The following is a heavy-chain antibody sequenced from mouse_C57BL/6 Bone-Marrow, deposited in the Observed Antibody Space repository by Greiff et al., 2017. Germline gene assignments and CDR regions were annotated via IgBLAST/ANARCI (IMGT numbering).Heavy chain of an antibody. CDR2: IYPGSGNT. D-gene: IGHD2-4*01. V-gene: IGHV1-76*01. CDR3: ARTYDYDEAMYY. J-gene: IGHJ4*01. Sequence: VKLMESGAELVRPGASVKLSCKASGYTFTDYYINWVKQRPGQGLEWIARIYPGSGNTYYNEKFKGKATLTAEKSSSTAYMQLSSLTSEDSAVYFCARTYDYDEAMYYWGQGTSVTVSS. CDR1: GYTFTDYY.